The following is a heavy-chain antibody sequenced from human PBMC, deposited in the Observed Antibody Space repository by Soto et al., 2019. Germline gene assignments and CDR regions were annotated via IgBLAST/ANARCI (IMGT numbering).Heavy chain of an antibody. Sequence: EVQLVESGGGSEQPGRSLRLSCAASGFTFEDYAMHWVRRAPGKALEWVSSISWNSVSLGYADSVKGRFIISRDNSKNSRFLEMHSLRRDDTAVYYCAKDKGGWFPRDEGAIDIWGQGTMVTVSS. D-gene: IGHD6-19*01. CDR1: GFTFEDYA. J-gene: IGHJ3*02. CDR3: AKDKGGWFPRDEGAIDI. V-gene: IGHV3-9*01. CDR2: ISWNSVSL.